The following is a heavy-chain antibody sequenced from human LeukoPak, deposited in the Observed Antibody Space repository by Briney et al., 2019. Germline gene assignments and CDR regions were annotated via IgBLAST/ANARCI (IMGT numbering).Heavy chain of an antibody. CDR1: GGSISSYY. CDR2: IYTSGST. J-gene: IGHJ4*02. V-gene: IGHV4-4*07. CDR3: ARDRKYYYDSSGYLFDY. D-gene: IGHD3-22*01. Sequence: SETLSLTCTVSGGSISSYYWSWIRQPAGKGLEGIGRIYTSGSTNYNPSLKRRVTMSVDPSKNQFSLKLSSVTAADTAVYYCARDRKYYYDSSGYLFDYWGQGTLVTVSS.